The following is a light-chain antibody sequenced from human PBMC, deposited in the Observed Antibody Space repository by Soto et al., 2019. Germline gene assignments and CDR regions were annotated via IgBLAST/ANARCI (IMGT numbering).Light chain of an antibody. CDR2: LGS. CDR1: RSLLHSNGSNY. J-gene: IGKJ5*01. Sequence: DIVMSQSPLSLPVTPGEPASISCRSSRSLLHSNGSNYLDWYLQKPGQSPQLLMYLGSNRASRVPDRVSGSGSCTDFTRNISSVAAEDVRVDYCLQHLRAPVTFGQGERLVSK. V-gene: IGKV2-28*01. CDR3: LQHLRAPVT.